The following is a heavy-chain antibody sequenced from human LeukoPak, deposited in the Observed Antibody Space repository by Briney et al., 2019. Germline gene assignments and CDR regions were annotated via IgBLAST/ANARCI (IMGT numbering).Heavy chain of an antibody. CDR1: GFTFIDYD. CDR3: ARGGIQVSGIDEFDY. J-gene: IGHJ6*04. V-gene: IGHV3-13*01. D-gene: IGHD6-19*01. Sequence: GGSLRLSCAASGFTFIDYDMHWVRQVIGKGLEWVSAIGIRGDTHYSGSVKGRFTISRENAESSLYLQMNSLRAEDTAVYYCARGGIQVSGIDEFDYWGKGTTVTVSS. CDR2: IGIRGDT.